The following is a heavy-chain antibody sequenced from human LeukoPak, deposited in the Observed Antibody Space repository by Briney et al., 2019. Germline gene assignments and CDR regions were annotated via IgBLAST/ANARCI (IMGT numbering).Heavy chain of an antibody. D-gene: IGHD6-19*01. CDR1: GFTFSSYA. Sequence: PGGSLRLSCSASGFTFSSYAMHWVRQTPGKGLEYVSAISSNGGSTYYADSVEGRFTISRDNSKNTLYLQMSSLRAEDTAVYYCVGISSDWHGDFDYWGQGTLVTVSS. CDR3: VGISSDWHGDFDY. CDR2: ISSNGGST. J-gene: IGHJ4*02. V-gene: IGHV3-64D*06.